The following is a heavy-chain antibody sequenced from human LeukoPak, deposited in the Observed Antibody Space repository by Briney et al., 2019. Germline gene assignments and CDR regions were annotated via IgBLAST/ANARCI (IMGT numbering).Heavy chain of an antibody. J-gene: IGHJ4*02. D-gene: IGHD2-15*01. CDR3: ARGPFHRLGYCSGGSCYVDY. Sequence: PSETLSLTCTVSGDSISSSLYYWAWIRQPPGKGLEWIGIIYYNGNSYYNPSLESRVTISVDTSKNQFSLMLRSVTAADTAVYYCARGPFHRLGYCSGGSCYVDYWGQGTLVTVSS. V-gene: IGHV4-39*01. CDR2: IYYNGNS. CDR1: GDSISSSLYY.